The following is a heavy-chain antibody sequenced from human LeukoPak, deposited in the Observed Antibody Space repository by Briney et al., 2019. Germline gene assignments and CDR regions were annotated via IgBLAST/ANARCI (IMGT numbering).Heavy chain of an antibody. CDR2: ISYDGKNQ. D-gene: IGHD3-22*01. J-gene: IGHJ4*02. Sequence: GGSLTLSCAASGFTFSHFAMHWVRQAPGKGLEWLASISYDGKNQYYADSVRGRFTISRDSSTDTLILQMNSLGPEDTSVYYCAREPGNSGYTYFDYWGQGTLVTVSS. CDR1: GFTFSHFA. CDR3: AREPGNSGYTYFDY. V-gene: IGHV3-30*01.